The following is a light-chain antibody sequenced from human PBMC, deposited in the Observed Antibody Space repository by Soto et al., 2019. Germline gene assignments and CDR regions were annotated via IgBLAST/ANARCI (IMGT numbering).Light chain of an antibody. CDR2: DVS. CDR1: NSDVGGYNY. V-gene: IGLV2-14*01. Sequence: QSVLTQPASVSGSPGQSITISCSGTNSDVGGYNYVSWYQQHPGKAPKLMIYDVSYRPSGISNRFSGSKSDNTASLTISGLQAEDEADYYCSSYTTSSLYVFGTGTRSPS. J-gene: IGLJ1*01. CDR3: SSYTTSSLYV.